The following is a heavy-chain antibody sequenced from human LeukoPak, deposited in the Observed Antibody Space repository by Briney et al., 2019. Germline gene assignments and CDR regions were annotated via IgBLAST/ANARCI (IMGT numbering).Heavy chain of an antibody. CDR1: GYTFTSYA. CDR2: INTNTGNP. Sequence: GASVTVSCKASGYTFTSYAMNWVRQAPGQGLEWMGWINTNTGNPTYAQGFTGRFVFSLDTSVSTAYLQISSLKAEDTAVYYCARFFPRIAAAGTWIDYWGQGTLVTVSS. CDR3: ARFFPRIAAAGTWIDY. D-gene: IGHD6-13*01. V-gene: IGHV7-4-1*02. J-gene: IGHJ4*02.